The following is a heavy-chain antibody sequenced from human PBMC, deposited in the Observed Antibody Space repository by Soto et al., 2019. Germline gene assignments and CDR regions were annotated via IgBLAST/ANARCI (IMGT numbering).Heavy chain of an antibody. CDR1: GFTFSSYA. J-gene: IGHJ5*02. Sequence: PGGSLRLSCAASGFTFSSYAMSWVRQAPGKGLEWVSAISGSGGSTYYADSVKGRFTISRDNSKNTLYLQMNSLRAEDTAVYYCAKEGVNYDFWSGSPSRWFDPWGQGTLVTVSS. CDR2: ISGSGGST. CDR3: AKEGVNYDFWSGSPSRWFDP. D-gene: IGHD3-3*01. V-gene: IGHV3-23*01.